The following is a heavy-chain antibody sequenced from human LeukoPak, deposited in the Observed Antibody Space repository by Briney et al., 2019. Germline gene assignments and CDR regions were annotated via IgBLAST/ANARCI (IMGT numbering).Heavy chain of an antibody. J-gene: IGHJ4*02. CDR3: ATDRKVGTWDPRFNY. V-gene: IGHV3-7*01. D-gene: IGHD4-23*01. Sequence: PWGSLRLSCSASGFTFSDYWMMWVRQAPGKGLEWVGNIRQDDSEKNYVDSVKGRFTISRDNAKFSLYLQMNSLRAEDTAIYYCATDRKVGTWDPRFNYWGQGTLVTVSS. CDR1: GFTFSDYW. CDR2: IRQDDSEK.